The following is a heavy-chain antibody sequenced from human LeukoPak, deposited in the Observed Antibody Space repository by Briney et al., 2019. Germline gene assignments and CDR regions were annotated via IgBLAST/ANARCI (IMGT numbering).Heavy chain of an antibody. V-gene: IGHV3-23*01. D-gene: IGHD2-21*02. CDR2: IAGSGVST. Sequence: GGSLRLSCAVSEFTFSSYAMSWVRQAPGKGLEWVSTIAGSGVSTYYADSVKGRFTISRDNSKNTVYLQVNSLRADDTAVYYCAKGSAVTGSRFPLDSWGQGTLVTVSS. J-gene: IGHJ4*02. CDR1: EFTFSSYA. CDR3: AKGSAVTGSRFPLDS.